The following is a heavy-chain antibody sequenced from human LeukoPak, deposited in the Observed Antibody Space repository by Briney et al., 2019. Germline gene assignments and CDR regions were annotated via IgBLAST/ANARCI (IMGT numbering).Heavy chain of an antibody. J-gene: IGHJ5*02. CDR3: AKEYVWGSYRYRVPWFDP. CDR1: GFTFSSYG. Sequence: GGSLRLSCAASGFTFSSYGMHWVRQAPGKGLEWVAVISYDGSNKYYGDSVKGRFTISRDNSKNTLYLQMNSLRAEYTAVYCCAKEYVWGSYRYRVPWFDPWGQGTLVTVSS. D-gene: IGHD3-16*02. V-gene: IGHV3-30*18. CDR2: ISYDGSNK.